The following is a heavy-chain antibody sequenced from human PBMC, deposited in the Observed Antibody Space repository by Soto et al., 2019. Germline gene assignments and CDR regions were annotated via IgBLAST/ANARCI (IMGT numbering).Heavy chain of an antibody. Sequence: PSETLSLTCSVSGGSISNIDYYWGWVRQPPGKGLEWLGSIYYSGSTYYNPSLKSRVTISVDTSKNQFSLKLSSVTAADTAVYYCARGVDTAMVADYWGQGTLVTVSS. J-gene: IGHJ4*02. V-gene: IGHV4-39*01. CDR2: IYYSGST. CDR1: GGSISNIDYY. D-gene: IGHD5-18*01. CDR3: ARGVDTAMVADY.